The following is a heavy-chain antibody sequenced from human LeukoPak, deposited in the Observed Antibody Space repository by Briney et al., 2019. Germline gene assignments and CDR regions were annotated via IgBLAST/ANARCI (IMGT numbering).Heavy chain of an antibody. D-gene: IGHD2-2*01. CDR1: GGTFSSYA. CDR3: ARDTFFSCSSTSCSDY. Sequence: SVKVSCKASGGTFSSYAISWVLQAPGQGLEWMGRIIPIFGTANYAQKFQGRVTITTDESTSTAYMELSSLRSEDTAVYYCARDTFFSCSSTSCSDYWGQGTLVTVSS. J-gene: IGHJ4*02. V-gene: IGHV1-69*05. CDR2: IIPIFGTA.